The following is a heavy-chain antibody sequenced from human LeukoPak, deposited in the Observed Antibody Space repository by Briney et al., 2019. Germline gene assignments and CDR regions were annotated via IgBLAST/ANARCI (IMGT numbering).Heavy chain of an antibody. V-gene: IGHV4-34*01. CDR2: INHSGST. J-gene: IGHJ3*02. D-gene: IGHD1/OR15-1a*01. CDR3: ARGVNNWNIDVFDI. Sequence: SETLSPTCAVYGGSFSGYYWSWIRQPPGKGLEWIVEINHSGSTNYNPSLKSRVTISVDTSKNQFSLKLSYVTAAETAVYFCARGVNNWNIDVFDIWGQGTMVTVSS. CDR1: GGSFSGYY.